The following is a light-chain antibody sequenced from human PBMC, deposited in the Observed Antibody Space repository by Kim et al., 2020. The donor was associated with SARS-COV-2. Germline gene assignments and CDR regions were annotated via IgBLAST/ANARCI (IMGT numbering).Light chain of an antibody. CDR3: QQYYSTPPT. CDR2: WAS. Sequence: DIMMTQSPDSLAVSLGERATFNCKSSQSVLYNANKKNYLAWYQQKPGQAPRLLIYWASTRESGVPDRFSGSGSGTDFTLTISSLQAEDVAVYFCQQYYSTPPTFGPGTKVDIK. V-gene: IGKV4-1*01. J-gene: IGKJ3*01. CDR1: QSVLYNANKKNY.